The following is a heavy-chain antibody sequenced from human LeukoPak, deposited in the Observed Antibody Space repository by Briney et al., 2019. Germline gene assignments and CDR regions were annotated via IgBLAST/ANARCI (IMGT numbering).Heavy chain of an antibody. CDR3: ANYYGSGASLDY. CDR2: IYYSGST. V-gene: IGHV4-59*05. CDR1: GGSISSYY. Sequence: SETLSLTCTVSGGSISSYYWSWIRQPPGKGLEWTGSIYYSGSTYYNPSLKSRVTISVDTSKNQFSLKLSSVTAADTAVYYCANYYGSGASLDYWGQGTLVTVSS. J-gene: IGHJ4*02. D-gene: IGHD3-10*01.